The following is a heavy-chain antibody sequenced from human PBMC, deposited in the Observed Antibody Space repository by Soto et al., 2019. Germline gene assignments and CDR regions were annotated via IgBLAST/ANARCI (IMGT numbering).Heavy chain of an antibody. V-gene: IGHV3-49*03. CDR2: IRTRAYGGTT. Sequence: GGSLRLSCTASGFTFGDYAMIWFRQAPGKGLEWVNFIRTRAYGGTTENAASVKGRFTISRDDSKSIAYLQMNSLKTEDTAVYYCTRRSSGDYYFDYWGQGTLVTVSS. CDR1: GFTFGDYA. CDR3: TRRSSGDYYFDY. J-gene: IGHJ4*02. D-gene: IGHD6-6*01.